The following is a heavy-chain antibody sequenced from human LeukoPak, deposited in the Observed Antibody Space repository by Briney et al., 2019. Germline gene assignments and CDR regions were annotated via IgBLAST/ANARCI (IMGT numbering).Heavy chain of an antibody. D-gene: IGHD2-15*01. CDR1: GGTFSGYA. CDR3: ARSSCSGASCYSRDDWYFDL. J-gene: IGHJ2*01. CDR2: IVVTFGIA. V-gene: IGHV1-69*04. Sequence: SVKVSCKASGGTFSGYAINWVRQAPGQGLEWKGRIVVTFGIANYAQGFQGRVTITADKSTGTAYMQLSSLRSEDTALYYCARSSCSGASCYSRDDWYFDLWGRGTLVTVSS.